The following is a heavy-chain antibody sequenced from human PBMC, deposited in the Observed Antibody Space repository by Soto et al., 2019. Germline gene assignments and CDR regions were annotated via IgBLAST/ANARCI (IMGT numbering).Heavy chain of an antibody. J-gene: IGHJ6*04. D-gene: IGHD3-3*01. CDR2: ISWNSGSI. CDR3: AKGPSGYYFLDV. Sequence: SGGSLRLSCAASGFTFDDYAMHWVRQAPGKGLEWVSGISWNSGSIGYADSVKGRFTISRDNAKNSLYLQMNSLRAEDTALYYCAKGPSGYYFLDVWGKGTTVTVSS. V-gene: IGHV3-9*01. CDR1: GFTFDDYA.